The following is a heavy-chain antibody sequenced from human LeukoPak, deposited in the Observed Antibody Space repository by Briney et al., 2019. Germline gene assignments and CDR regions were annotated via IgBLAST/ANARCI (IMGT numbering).Heavy chain of an antibody. Sequence: ASVKVSCKASGYTFTGYYMHWVRQAPGQGLEWMGWINPNSGGTNYAQKFQGRVTMTRDTSISTAYMELSRLRSDDTAVYYCARASAPDYYDSSGPPYYWGQGTLVTVSS. CDR2: INPNSGGT. J-gene: IGHJ4*02. D-gene: IGHD3-22*01. V-gene: IGHV1-2*02. CDR1: GYTFTGYY. CDR3: ARASAPDYYDSSGPPYY.